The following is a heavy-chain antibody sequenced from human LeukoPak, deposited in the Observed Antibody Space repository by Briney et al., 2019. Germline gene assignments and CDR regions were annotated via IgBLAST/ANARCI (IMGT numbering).Heavy chain of an antibody. V-gene: IGHV3-48*03. CDR3: ASPDCSGGSCYPEDDSFDI. CDR1: GFTFSSYE. J-gene: IGHJ3*02. D-gene: IGHD2-15*01. Sequence: QPGGSLRPSCAASGFTFSSYEMNWVRQAPGKGLEWVSYISSSGSTIYYADSVKGRFTISRDNAKNSLYLQMNSLRAEDTAVYYCASPDCSGGSCYPEDDSFDIWGQGTMVTVSS. CDR2: ISSSGSTI.